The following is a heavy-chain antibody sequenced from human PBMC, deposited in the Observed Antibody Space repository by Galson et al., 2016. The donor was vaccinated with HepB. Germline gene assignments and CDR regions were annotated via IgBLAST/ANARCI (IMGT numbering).Heavy chain of an antibody. V-gene: IGHV4-61*03. D-gene: IGHD1-14*01. CDR1: GGSVSSGSYY. J-gene: IGHJ4*02. Sequence: ETLSLTCSVSGGSVSSGSYYWSWIRQSPGKGLEMLGYVQYSGTTNYNPSLKSRVIISVAPSKTHFSLTLTSVTAADTAVYYCARLLRQTEYWGQGTLVTVSS. CDR3: ARLLRQTEY. CDR2: VQYSGTT.